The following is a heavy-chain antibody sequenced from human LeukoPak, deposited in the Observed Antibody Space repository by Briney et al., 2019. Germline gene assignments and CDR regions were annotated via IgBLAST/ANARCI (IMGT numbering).Heavy chain of an antibody. CDR1: GYSISSGYY. CDR3: ARDPWYSNIWYVANWFDP. Sequence: SETLSLTCTVSGYSISSGYYWGWIRQPPGKGLEWIGNIYHSGSTYYNPSLRSRVTISVDTSKNQFSLNLNSVTAADTAVYYCARDPWYSNIWYVANWFDPWGQGTLVTVSS. CDR2: IYHSGST. D-gene: IGHD6-13*01. V-gene: IGHV4-38-2*02. J-gene: IGHJ5*02.